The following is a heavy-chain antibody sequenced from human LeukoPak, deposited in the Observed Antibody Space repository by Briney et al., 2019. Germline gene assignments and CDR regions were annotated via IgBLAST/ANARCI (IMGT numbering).Heavy chain of an antibody. CDR2: TYYRSTWYN. J-gene: IGHJ5*02. Sequence: SQTLSLTCAICGYSVSSNSVTWNWIRQSPSRCLEWVGRTYYRSTWYNDYAVSVRGRITVNPDTSKNQFSLHLNSVTPEDTAVYYCARRLTQYDCFDPWGQGILVTVSS. V-gene: IGHV6-1*01. CDR3: ARRLTQYDCFDP. CDR1: GYSVSSNSVT. D-gene: IGHD2-2*01.